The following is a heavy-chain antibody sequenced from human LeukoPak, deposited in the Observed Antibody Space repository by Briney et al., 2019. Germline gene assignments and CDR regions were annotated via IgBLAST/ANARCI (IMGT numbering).Heavy chain of an antibody. V-gene: IGHV3-23*01. CDR1: GFTFRDYA. J-gene: IGHJ4*02. D-gene: IGHD1-1*01. CDR2: INGRGDRT. CDR3: AKDRHNWKDFDS. Sequence: PGGSLRLSCAASGFTFRDYAMSWVRQAPGKGLECVSIINGRGDRTYYADSVKGRFTISRDNSKNMLYLQMNSLRAEDTAVYYCAKDRHNWKDFDSWGQGTLVTVSS.